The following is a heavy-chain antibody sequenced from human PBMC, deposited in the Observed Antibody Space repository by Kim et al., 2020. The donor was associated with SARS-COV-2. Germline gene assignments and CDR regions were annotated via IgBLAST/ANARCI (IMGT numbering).Heavy chain of an antibody. D-gene: IGHD3-22*01. J-gene: IGHJ4*02. Sequence: TPSLKSRLTISGDRSNRQFSLSLESITAADTAVYYCARVINNSSGYNFDYWGQGILVTVSS. CDR3: ARVINNSSGYNFDY. V-gene: IGHV4-31*02.